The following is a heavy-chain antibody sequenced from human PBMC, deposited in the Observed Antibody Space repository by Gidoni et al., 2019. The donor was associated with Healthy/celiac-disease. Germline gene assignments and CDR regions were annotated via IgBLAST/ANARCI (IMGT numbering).Heavy chain of an antibody. Sequence: QVQLVVSGGGVIPPGRSLTLSCAASGFTFSSYAMHWVRQAPGKGLEWVAVISYDGSNKYYADAVKGRFTIARDNSKNTLYLKMNSLRAEDTAVYYCARGPYYYDSSGYSDAFDIWGQGTMVTVSS. CDR1: GFTFSSYA. J-gene: IGHJ3*02. CDR3: ARGPYYYDSSGYSDAFDI. D-gene: IGHD3-22*01. V-gene: IGHV3-30-3*01. CDR2: ISYDGSNK.